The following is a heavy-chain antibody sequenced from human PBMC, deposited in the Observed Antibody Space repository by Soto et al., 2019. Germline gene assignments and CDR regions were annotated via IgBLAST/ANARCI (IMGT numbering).Heavy chain of an antibody. CDR3: VVDTSGLLDY. J-gene: IGHJ4*02. Sequence: LRLSCAASGFTFSSYAMSWVRQAPGKGLEWVSGVSGNGYSTNYADSVKGRFIISRDNSKNTLYLEMNSLRAEDTAVYYCVVDTSGLLDYWGQGTQVTVSS. V-gene: IGHV3-23*01. D-gene: IGHD3-22*01. CDR1: GFTFSSYA. CDR2: VSGNGYST.